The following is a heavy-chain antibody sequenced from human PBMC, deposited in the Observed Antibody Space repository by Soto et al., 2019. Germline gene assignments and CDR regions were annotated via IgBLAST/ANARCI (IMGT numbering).Heavy chain of an antibody. Sequence: QVQLQQWGAGLVKPSETLSLSCAVYGQSFSGHSWAWIRQPPGKGLEWIGEINESGSTYYNPSLKSVVTISTDTPKNQFSLKLSSVSAADTAAYFCARGSGIVALPGELEDVNYDYWGQGTLVNVSS. J-gene: IGHJ4*02. CDR1: GQSFSGHS. CDR2: INESGST. CDR3: ARGSGIVALPGELEDVNYDY. V-gene: IGHV4-34*01. D-gene: IGHD1-1*01.